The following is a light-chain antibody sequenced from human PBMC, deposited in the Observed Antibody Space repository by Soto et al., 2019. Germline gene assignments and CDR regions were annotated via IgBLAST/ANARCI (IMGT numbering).Light chain of an antibody. CDR3: SSSAGICHYLV. CDR2: EVN. Sequence: QSALTQPPSASGSPGQSVTISCTGTSSDIGGYNSVSWYQQHPGKAPRLMIYEVNKRPSGVPDRFSGSKSGYTASLTVSGLQTEDEAFYYCSSSAGICHYLVFGGGTQLTVL. CDR1: SSDIGGYNS. V-gene: IGLV2-8*01. J-gene: IGLJ3*02.